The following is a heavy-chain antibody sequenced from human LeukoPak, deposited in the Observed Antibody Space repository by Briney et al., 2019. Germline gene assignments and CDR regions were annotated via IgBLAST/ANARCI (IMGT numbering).Heavy chain of an antibody. D-gene: IGHD2-2*01. CDR3: ARVRQYCSSTSCYPNWFDP. CDR1: GFTVSSNY. Sequence: GGSLRLSCAASGFTVSSNYMSWVRQAPGKGLEWVSVIYSGGSTYYADSVKGRFTISRDNSKNTLYLQMNSLRAEDTAVYYCARVRQYCSSTSCYPNWFDPWGQGTLVTVSS. CDR2: IYSGGST. J-gene: IGHJ5*02. V-gene: IGHV3-53*01.